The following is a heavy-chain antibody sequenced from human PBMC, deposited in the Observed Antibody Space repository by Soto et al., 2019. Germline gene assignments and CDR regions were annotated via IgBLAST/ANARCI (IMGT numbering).Heavy chain of an antibody. D-gene: IGHD2-15*01. CDR1: GFTFSSYG. CDR3: AKASIGIVVVVAFDY. V-gene: IGHV3-30*18. CDR2: ISYDGSNK. Sequence: QVQLVESGGGVVQPGRSLRLSCAASGFTFSSYGMHWVRQAPGKGLKWVAVISYDGSNKYYADSVKGRFTISRDNSKNTLYLQMNSLRAEDTAVYYSAKASIGIVVVVAFDYWGQGTLVTVSS. J-gene: IGHJ4*02.